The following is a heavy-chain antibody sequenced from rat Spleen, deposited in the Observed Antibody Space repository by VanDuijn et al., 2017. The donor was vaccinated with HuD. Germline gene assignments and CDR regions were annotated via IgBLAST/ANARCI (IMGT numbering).Heavy chain of an antibody. CDR3: ARAGYLRDWYFDF. CDR1: GFTFSNYD. Sequence: EVQLVESGGGLVQPGRSLKLSCAASGFTFSNYDMAWVRPAPTKGLEWVASISTSGGSTYYRDSVKGRFTVSRDNAKRTLFLQMDSLRSDDTATYYCARAGYLRDWYFDFWGPGTMVTVSS. D-gene: IGHD2-2*01. CDR2: ISTSGGST. J-gene: IGHJ1*01. V-gene: IGHV5-25*01.